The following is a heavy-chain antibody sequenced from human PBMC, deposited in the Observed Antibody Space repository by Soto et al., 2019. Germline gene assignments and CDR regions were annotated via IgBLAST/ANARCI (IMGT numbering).Heavy chain of an antibody. J-gene: IGHJ4*02. CDR3: ARDPPSYFYDSSGFDY. D-gene: IGHD3-22*01. CDR2: ISSTSSYI. Sequence: SGGSLRLSCAGSGFTFSSYTMNWVRQAPGKGLQWVSSISSTSSYIYYADSVKGRFIISRDNAKNSVYLQMNSLRAEDTAVYYCARDPPSYFYDSSGFDYWGQGILVTVSS. CDR1: GFTFSSYT. V-gene: IGHV3-21*01.